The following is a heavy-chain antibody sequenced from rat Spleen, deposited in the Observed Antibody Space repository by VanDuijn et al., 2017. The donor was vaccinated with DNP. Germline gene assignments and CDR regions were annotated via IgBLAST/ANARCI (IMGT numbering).Heavy chain of an antibody. Sequence: EVQLQESGSGLVKPSQSLSLTCSVTGYSITSNYWGWIRKFPGNKMEYIGHISYSGSTNYNPSLKSRISINRDTSQNHFFLHLKSVTSEDTATYYCARWTRYFDYWGQGVMVTVSS. CDR2: ISYSGST. CDR1: GYSITSNY. CDR3: ARWTRYFDY. J-gene: IGHJ2*01. V-gene: IGHV3-1*01. D-gene: IGHD1-7*01.